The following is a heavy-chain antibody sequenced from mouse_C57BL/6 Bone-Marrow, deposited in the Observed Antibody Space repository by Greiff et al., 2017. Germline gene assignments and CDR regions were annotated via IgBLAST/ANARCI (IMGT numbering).Heavy chain of an antibody. CDR1: GFTFSDYG. CDR3: ARQITTVVGDYYFDY. J-gene: IGHJ2*01. V-gene: IGHV5-15*04. Sequence: EVKLVESGGGLVQPGGSLKLSCAASGFTFSDYGMAWVRQAPRKGPEWVAFISNLAYSIYYADTVTGRFTISRENAKNTLYLEMSSLRSEDTAMYYCARQITTVVGDYYFDYWGQGTTLTVSS. CDR2: ISNLAYSI. D-gene: IGHD1-1*01.